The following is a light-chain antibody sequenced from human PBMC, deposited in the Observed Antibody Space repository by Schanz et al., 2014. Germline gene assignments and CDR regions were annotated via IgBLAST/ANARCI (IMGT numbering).Light chain of an antibody. J-gene: IGLJ2*01. V-gene: IGLV2-8*01. Sequence: QSALTQPPSASGSPGQSVTISCTGTSSDVGGYNYVSWYQQHPGKAPKLMIFEVSKRPSGVPDRFSGSKSGNTASLTVSGLQAEDEADYYCASYAGSGNEVFGGGTKLTV. CDR2: EVS. CDR3: ASYAGSGNEV. CDR1: SSDVGGYNY.